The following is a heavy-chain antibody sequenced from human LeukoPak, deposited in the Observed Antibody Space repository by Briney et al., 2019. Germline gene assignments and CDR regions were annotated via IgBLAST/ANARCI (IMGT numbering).Heavy chain of an antibody. CDR2: INHSGST. J-gene: IGHJ4*02. D-gene: IGHD1-26*01. V-gene: IGHV4-34*01. Sequence: SETLSLTCAGYGGSFSGYYWSWIRQPPGKGLEWIGEINHSGSTSYNPSLKRRVTISVDTSKNQFSLKLSPVTAADTAVYYCARLIVGATDFDYWGQGTLVTVSS. CDR1: GGSFSGYY. CDR3: ARLIVGATDFDY.